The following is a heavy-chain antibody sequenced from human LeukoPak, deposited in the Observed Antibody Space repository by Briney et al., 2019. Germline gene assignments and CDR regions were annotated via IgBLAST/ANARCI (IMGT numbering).Heavy chain of an antibody. CDR3: AKYHGGLMSRFDP. D-gene: IGHD3-16*01. Sequence: GGSLRLSCAGSGVSFSDYAMSWVRQAPGKGLEWVSSVSGTGGSTYYADSVKGRFTISRDSSKNTVYLQMSSLRADDSAVYYCAKYHGGLMSRFDPWGQGTLVTVSS. CDR2: VSGTGGST. V-gene: IGHV3-23*01. CDR1: GVSFSDYA. J-gene: IGHJ5*02.